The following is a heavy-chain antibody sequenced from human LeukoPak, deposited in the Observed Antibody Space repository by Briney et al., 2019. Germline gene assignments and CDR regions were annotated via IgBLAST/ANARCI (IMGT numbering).Heavy chain of an antibody. CDR1: GFTFSSYA. CDR2: ISGSGGST. V-gene: IGHV3-23*01. CDR3: AKEIGVEYYDSSGYPYYFDY. Sequence: PGGSLRLSCAGSGFTFSSYAMSWVRQAPGKGLEWVSAISGSGGSTYYADSVKGRFTISRDNSKNTLYLQMNSLRAEDTAVYYCAKEIGVEYYDSSGYPYYFDYWGQGTLVTVSS. D-gene: IGHD3-22*01. J-gene: IGHJ4*02.